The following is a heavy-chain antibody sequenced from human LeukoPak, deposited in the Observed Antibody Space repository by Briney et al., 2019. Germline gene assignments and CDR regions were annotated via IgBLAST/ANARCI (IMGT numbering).Heavy chain of an antibody. V-gene: IGHV4-4*07. CDR2: ISTSGNT. J-gene: IGHJ4*02. Sequence: SSGTLSLTCSVSSGFISNYYWSWIRQPAGKGLEWIGRISTSGNTNYSPSLKSRVTMSVDTSKNQFFLNLRSVTDADTAVYYCARDSRYYDFWSGYLDYWGQGALVTVSS. CDR1: SGFISNYY. CDR3: ARDSRYYDFWSGYLDY. D-gene: IGHD3-3*01.